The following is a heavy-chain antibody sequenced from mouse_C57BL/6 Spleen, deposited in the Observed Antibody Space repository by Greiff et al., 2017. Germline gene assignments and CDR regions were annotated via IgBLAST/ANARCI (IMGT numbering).Heavy chain of an antibody. CDR1: GYTFTSYW. D-gene: IGHD1-1*01. V-gene: IGHV1-69*01. J-gene: IGHJ4*01. Sequence: QVQLQQPGAELVMPGASVKLSCKASGYTFTSYWMHWVKQRPGQGLEWIGEIDPSDSYTNYNQKFKGKSTLTVDKSSSTAYMQLSSLTSEDSAVYYCARSGYYGSLLAMDYWGQGTSVTVSS. CDR3: ARSGYYGSLLAMDY. CDR2: IDPSDSYT.